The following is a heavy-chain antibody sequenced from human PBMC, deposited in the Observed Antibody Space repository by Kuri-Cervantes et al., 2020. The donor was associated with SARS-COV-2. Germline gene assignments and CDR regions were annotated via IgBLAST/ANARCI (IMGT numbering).Heavy chain of an antibody. D-gene: IGHD2-15*01. CDR2: VSYDGSDN. CDR3: ATKDGVASTP. CDR1: GFTFSGYA. V-gene: IGHV3-30*04. Sequence: LSLTCATSGFTFSGYAMHWVRQAPGKGPEWVAVVSYDGSDNDYADSVKGRFTISRDNSKNTLYLQMNSLRAEDTAVYYCATKDGVASTPWGPGTLVTVSS. J-gene: IGHJ5*02.